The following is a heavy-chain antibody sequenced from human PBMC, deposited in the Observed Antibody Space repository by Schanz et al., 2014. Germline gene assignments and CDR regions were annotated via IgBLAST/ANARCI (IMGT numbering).Heavy chain of an antibody. D-gene: IGHD1-1*01. CDR2: FT. V-gene: IGHV1-2*06. J-gene: IGHJ4*02. CDR1: GYSFSAYY. CDR3: VRELSGGTFDY. Sequence: QVLQVQSGSELKNPGASVKVSCKASGYSFSAYYIHWMRQAPGQGLEWLGRFTHISQKFQGRVTMTRDTSSTTAYMELNSLRSDDTAVYYCVRELSGGTFDYWGQGALVTVSS.